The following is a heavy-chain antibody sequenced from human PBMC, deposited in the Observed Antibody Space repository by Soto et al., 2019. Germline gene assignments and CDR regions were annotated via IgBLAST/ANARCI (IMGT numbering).Heavy chain of an antibody. Sequence: QVQLVQSGAEVKKPGYSVKVSCKASGGTFSSYAISWVRQAPGQGLEWMGGIIPISGTANYAQKFQGRVTITADESTSTVYMELSRLRSEDTAVYYCARSQGSSTSLEIYYYYYYGMDDWGQGTMVTVS. D-gene: IGHD2-2*01. J-gene: IGHJ6*02. V-gene: IGHV1-69*01. CDR2: IIPISGTA. CDR1: GGTFSSYA. CDR3: ARSQGSSTSLEIYYYYYYGMDD.